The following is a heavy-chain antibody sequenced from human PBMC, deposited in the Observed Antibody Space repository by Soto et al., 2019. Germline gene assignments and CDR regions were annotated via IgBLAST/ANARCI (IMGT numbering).Heavy chain of an antibody. CDR1: GYTLTELS. Sequence: GASVKVSCKVSGYTLTELSMHWVRQAPGKGLEWMGGFDPEDGETIYAQKFQGRVTMTEDTSTDTAYMELSSLRSEDTAVYYCATERITGTKNYYYYGMDVWGQGTTVTSP. J-gene: IGHJ6*02. CDR2: FDPEDGET. V-gene: IGHV1-24*01. D-gene: IGHD1-7*01. CDR3: ATERITGTKNYYYYGMDV.